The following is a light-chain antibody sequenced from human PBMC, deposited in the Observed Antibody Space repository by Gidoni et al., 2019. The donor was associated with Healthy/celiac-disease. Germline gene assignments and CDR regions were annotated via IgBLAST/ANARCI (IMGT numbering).Light chain of an antibody. J-gene: IGLJ2*01. CDR1: KLGDKY. V-gene: IGLV3-1*01. CDR3: QAWDSSTDVV. CDR2: QDS. Sequence: YELTQPPSVSVSPGQTASITCSGDKLGDKYACWYQQKPGQSPVLVLYQDSKRPSGIPERFSGSNSGNTATLTISGTQAMDEADYYCQAWDSSTDVVFGGGTKLTVL.